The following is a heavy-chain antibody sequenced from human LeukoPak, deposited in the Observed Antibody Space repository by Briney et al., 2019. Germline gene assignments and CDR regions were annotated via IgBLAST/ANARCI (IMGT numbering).Heavy chain of an antibody. J-gene: IGHJ6*03. CDR1: GGSISSYY. CDR3: ARAAGYCSGGSCYYYYYYYMDV. D-gene: IGHD2-15*01. Sequence: SETLSLTCTVSGGSISSYYWSWIRQPPGKGLEWIGYIYYSGSTNYNPSLKSRVTISVDTSKNQFSLKLSSETAADTAVYYCARAAGYCSGGSCYYYYYYYMDVWGKGTTVTVSS. CDR2: IYYSGST. V-gene: IGHV4-59*01.